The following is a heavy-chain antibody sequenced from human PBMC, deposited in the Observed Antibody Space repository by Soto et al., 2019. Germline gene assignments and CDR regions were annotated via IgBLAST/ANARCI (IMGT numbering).Heavy chain of an antibody. J-gene: IGHJ5*02. CDR1: GGSISSGGYY. CDR3: AREDDPRNWFDP. Sequence: PSETLSLTCTVSGGSISSGGYYWSWIRQHPGKGLEWIGYIYYSGSTYYNPSLKSRVTISVDTSKNQFSLKLSSVTAADTAVYYCAREDDPRNWFDPWGQGTLVTVPQ. V-gene: IGHV4-31*03. CDR2: IYYSGST.